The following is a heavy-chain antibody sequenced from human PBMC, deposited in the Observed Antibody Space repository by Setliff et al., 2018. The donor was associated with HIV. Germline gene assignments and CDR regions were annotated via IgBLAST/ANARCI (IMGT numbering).Heavy chain of an antibody. CDR1: GGSISSGSYY. CDR3: ARGSSWPYYFDY. D-gene: IGHD6-13*01. V-gene: IGHV4-61*02. CDR2: IYTSGST. J-gene: IGHJ4*02. Sequence: SETLSLTCTVSGGSISSGSYYWSWIRQPAGKGLEWIGRIYTSGSTNYNPSLESRVTVSVDTSKNRFSLKLSSVTAADTAVYYCARGSSWPYYFDYWGQGTLVTVSS.